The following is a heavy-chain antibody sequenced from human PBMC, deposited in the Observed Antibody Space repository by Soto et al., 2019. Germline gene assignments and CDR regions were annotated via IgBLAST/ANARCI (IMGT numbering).Heavy chain of an antibody. V-gene: IGHV3-15*01. CDR3: TTGTMVRGVIIPDAFDI. CDR1: GFTFSNAW. D-gene: IGHD3-10*01. J-gene: IGHJ3*02. Sequence: PGGSLRLSCAASGFTFSNAWMSWVRQAPGKGLEWVGRIKSKTDGGTTDYAAPVKGRFTISRDDSKNTLYLQMNSLKTEDTAVYYCTTGTMVRGVIIPDAFDIWGQGTMVTVSS. CDR2: IKSKTDGGTT.